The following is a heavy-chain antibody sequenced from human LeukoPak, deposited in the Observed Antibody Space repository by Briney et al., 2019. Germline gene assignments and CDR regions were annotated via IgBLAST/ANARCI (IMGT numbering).Heavy chain of an antibody. V-gene: IGHV3-7*03. D-gene: IGHD3-3*01. J-gene: IGHJ4*02. CDR2: IKLDGSEK. CDR1: GFTFGKYW. Sequence: GRSLRLSCVASGFTFGKYWMSWVRQAPGKGLEWVANIKLDGSEKNYVDSVKGRFTISRDNTKNSLYLQMNSLRVEGTAVFYCARDQYDTWSRRGNFDSWGQGTLVIVSS. CDR3: ARDQYDTWSRRGNFDS.